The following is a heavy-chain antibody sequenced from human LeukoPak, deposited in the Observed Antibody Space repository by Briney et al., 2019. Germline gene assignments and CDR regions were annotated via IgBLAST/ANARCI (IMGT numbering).Heavy chain of an antibody. V-gene: IGHV3-21*01. CDR1: GFTFSSYS. CDR2: ISSSSSYI. CDR3: AREGVPYCSGGSCYPKWFDP. J-gene: IGHJ5*01. D-gene: IGHD2-15*01. Sequence: GGSLRLSCAASGFTFSSYSMNWVRQAPGKGLEWVSSISSSSSYIYYADSVKGRFTISRDNAKNSLYLQVNSLRAEDTAVYYCAREGVPYCSGGSCYPKWFDPWGQGTLVTVSS.